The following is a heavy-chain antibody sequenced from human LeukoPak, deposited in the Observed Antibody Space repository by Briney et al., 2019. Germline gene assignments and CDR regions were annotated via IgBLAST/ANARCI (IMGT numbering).Heavy chain of an antibody. CDR3: ARSTSASGTGDY. D-gene: IGHD6-13*01. CDR2: ISSGSGYI. Sequence: PGGSLRLSCAASGFTFSSYSMHWVRQAPGKGLEWGSSISSGSGYIYSADSVKGRFTISRDNTKNSLYLQMNSLGAEDTAVYYCARSTSASGTGDYWGQGTLVTVSS. V-gene: IGHV3-21*01. J-gene: IGHJ4*02. CDR1: GFTFSSYS.